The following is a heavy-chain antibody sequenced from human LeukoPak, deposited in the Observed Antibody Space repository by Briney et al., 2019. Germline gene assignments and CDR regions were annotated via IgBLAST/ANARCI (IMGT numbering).Heavy chain of an antibody. CDR3: AKGFVVVVSATQSSWFDP. Sequence: GGSLRLSCAASGFTFDDYGMSWVRQAPGKGLEWVSGILGGAGSTYYADSVKGRFTISRDNSKNTMYLQMNSLRAEDTAVYYCAKGFVVVVSATQSSWFDPWGQGTLVTVSS. CDR1: GFTFDDYG. J-gene: IGHJ5*02. CDR2: ILGGAGST. V-gene: IGHV3-23*01. D-gene: IGHD2-15*01.